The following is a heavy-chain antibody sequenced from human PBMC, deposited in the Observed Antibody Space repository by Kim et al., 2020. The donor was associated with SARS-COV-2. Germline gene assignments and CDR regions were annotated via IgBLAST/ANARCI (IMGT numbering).Heavy chain of an antibody. J-gene: IGHJ4*02. V-gene: IGHV1-3*01. Sequence: YSQKFQGRVTITRDTSASTAYMELSSLRSEDTAVYYCARDRRYSGYAFDYWGQGTLVTVSS. D-gene: IGHD5-12*01. CDR3: ARDRRYSGYAFDY.